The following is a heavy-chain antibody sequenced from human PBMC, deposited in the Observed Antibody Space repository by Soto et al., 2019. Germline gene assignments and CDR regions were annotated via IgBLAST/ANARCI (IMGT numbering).Heavy chain of an antibody. J-gene: IGHJ4*02. V-gene: IGHV3-30-3*01. D-gene: IGHD4-17*01. CDR1: GFTFSAYA. CDR3: TSSTVTTYFDC. CDR2: ISYDGSNK. Sequence: VQLVESGGGVVQPGRSLRLSCAASGFTFSAYAMHWVRQAPGKGLEWVTGISYDGSNKYYAGSVKGRFTISRDNSMDTLYLHMNNLRADDTAVYYCTSSTVTTYFDCWGQGSLVTVSS.